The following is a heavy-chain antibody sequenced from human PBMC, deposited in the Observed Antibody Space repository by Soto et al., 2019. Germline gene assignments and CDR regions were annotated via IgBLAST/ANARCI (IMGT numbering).Heavy chain of an antibody. J-gene: IGHJ4*02. CDR2: INPSGGST. V-gene: IGHV1-46*01. D-gene: IGHD3-22*01. CDR3: ERADYYDSSGFYFDY. Sequence: ALVKVSCKASGYSFTNPYIHWGRQAPGQGLEWMGIINPSGGSTNYLQKFQGRVTMTRDTSTSTVYMELSSLRSEDTAVYFCERADYYDSSGFYFDYWGQGTLVTVSS. CDR1: GYSFTNPY.